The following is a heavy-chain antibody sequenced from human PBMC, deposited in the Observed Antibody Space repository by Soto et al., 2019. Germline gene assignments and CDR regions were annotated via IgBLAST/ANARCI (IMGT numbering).Heavy chain of an antibody. D-gene: IGHD5-18*01. J-gene: IGHJ2*01. CDR3: ARGLGYGVHWYFDL. CDR2: IYPSDSDT. V-gene: IGHV5-51*01. Sequence: PGESLKISCEASGYSFSTHWIGWVRQMPGKGLEWMGIIYPSDSDTRYSPSFQGQVTMSADKSTNAAYLQWSSLKASDTAIYFCARGLGYGVHWYFDLWGRGTLVTVSS. CDR1: GYSFSTHW.